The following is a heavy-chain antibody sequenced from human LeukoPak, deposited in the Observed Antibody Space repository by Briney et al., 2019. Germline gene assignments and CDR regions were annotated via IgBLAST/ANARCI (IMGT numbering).Heavy chain of an antibody. CDR1: GDSIRGSNYY. J-gene: IGHJ4*02. V-gene: IGHV4-30-4*08. Sequence: SETLSLTCTVSGDSIRGSNYYWSWIRQRPGTGLEWIGYIYHSGSTYYNPSLKSRLSMSVDTSQNQFSLKLSSVTAADTAVYYCARLTCGGDCYSLDYYFDYWGQGTLVTVSS. CDR2: IYHSGST. CDR3: ARLTCGGDCYSLDYYFDY. D-gene: IGHD2-21*02.